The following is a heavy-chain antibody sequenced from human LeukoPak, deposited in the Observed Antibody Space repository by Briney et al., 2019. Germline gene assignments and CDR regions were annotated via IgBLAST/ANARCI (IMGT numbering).Heavy chain of an antibody. CDR1: GFTFSSYT. V-gene: IGHV3-21*01. D-gene: IGHD4-23*01. J-gene: IGHJ6*03. CDR2: ISSSSSYI. Sequence: GGSLRLSCAASGFTFSSYTMNWVRQAPGKGLEWVSSISSSSSYIYYADSVKGRFTISRDNAKNSLYLQMNSLRAEDTAVYYCARDGDAVLTRGYYYYMDVWGKGTTVTVSS. CDR3: ARDGDAVLTRGYYYYMDV.